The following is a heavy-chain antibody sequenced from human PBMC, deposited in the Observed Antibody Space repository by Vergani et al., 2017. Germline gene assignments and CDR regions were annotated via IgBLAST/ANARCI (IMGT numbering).Heavy chain of an antibody. J-gene: IGHJ1*01. V-gene: IGHV3-30*02. CDR2: IRYDGSNK. CDR3: ARDRPPLL. Sequence: QVQLVESGGGVVQPGGSLRLSCAASGFTFSSYGMHWVRQAPGKGLEWVAFIRYDGSNKYYADSVKGRFTISRDNSKNTLYLQMNSLRAEDTAVYYCARDRPPLLWGQGTLVTVSS. D-gene: IGHD2-21*01. CDR1: GFTFSSYG.